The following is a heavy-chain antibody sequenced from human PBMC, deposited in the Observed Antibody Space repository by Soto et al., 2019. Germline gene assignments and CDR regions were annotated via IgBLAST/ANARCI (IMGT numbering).Heavy chain of an antibody. V-gene: IGHV1-8*01. D-gene: IGHD6-6*01. CDR3: ARGHISSTKNWLDP. CDR2: MNPNSGNT. CDR1: GYTFTSYH. J-gene: IGHJ5*02. Sequence: QVQLVQSGAGVKKPGASVKVSCKGSGYTFTSYHINWVRQATGQGLEWMGWMNPNSGNTGYAQTLQGRVTMTWDTSISTAYMELSSLRFEDTAMYYCARGHISSTKNWLDPWGQGTLVTVSS.